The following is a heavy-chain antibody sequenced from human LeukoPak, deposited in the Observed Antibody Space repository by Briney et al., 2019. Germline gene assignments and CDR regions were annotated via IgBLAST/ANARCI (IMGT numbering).Heavy chain of an antibody. CDR2: ISGSGGST. CDR3: ARGRFWSGPIDY. D-gene: IGHD3-3*01. V-gene: IGHV3-23*01. Sequence: GGSLRLSCAASGFTFSSYAMSWVRQAPGKGLEWVSGISGSGGSTYYADSVKGRFTISRDNSKNTLYLQMNSLRAEDTAVYYCARGRFWSGPIDYWGQGTLVTVSS. CDR1: GFTFSSYA. J-gene: IGHJ4*02.